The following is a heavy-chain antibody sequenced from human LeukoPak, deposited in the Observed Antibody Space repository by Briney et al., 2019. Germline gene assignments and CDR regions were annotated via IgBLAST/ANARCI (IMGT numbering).Heavy chain of an antibody. CDR1: GFTFNNYV. V-gene: IGHV3-23*01. J-gene: IGHJ6*02. CDR2: IDYSGGAT. Sequence: GGSLRLSCAASGFTFNNYVMSWVRQAPGKGLEWVSGIDYSGGATNYADSVQGRFTISRDNSKNTLYLQMNSLRAEDTAVYYCAKGESSSSGYYYYYGMDVWGQGTTVTVSS. D-gene: IGHD6-6*01. CDR3: AKGESSSSGYYYYYGMDV.